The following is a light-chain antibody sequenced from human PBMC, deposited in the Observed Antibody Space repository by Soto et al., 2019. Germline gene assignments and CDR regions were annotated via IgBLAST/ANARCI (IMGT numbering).Light chain of an antibody. CDR3: QQYGSSPLT. J-gene: IGKJ5*01. CDR2: DAS. CDR1: QSISSN. Sequence: EIVLTQSPATLSLSPGERATLSCRASQSISSNLAWYQQKPGQAPRLLIYDASTRATGIPARFSGTRSGADFTLTISSLEPEDFAVYYCQQYGSSPLTFGQGTRLEIK. V-gene: IGKV3-20*01.